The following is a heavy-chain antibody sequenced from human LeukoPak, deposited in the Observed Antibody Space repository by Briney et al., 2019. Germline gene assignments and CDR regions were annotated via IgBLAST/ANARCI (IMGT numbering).Heavy chain of an antibody. CDR3: ARDYNLDYGDYVSGFDP. V-gene: IGHV3-21*01. J-gene: IGHJ5*02. CDR1: GFTFSSYS. D-gene: IGHD4-17*01. CDR2: ISSSSSYI. Sequence: GGSLRLSCAASGFTFSSYSMNWVRQAPGEGLEWVSSISSSSSYIYYADSVKGRFTISRDNAKNSLYLQMNSLRAEDTAVYYCARDYNLDYGDYVSGFDPWGQGTPVTVSS.